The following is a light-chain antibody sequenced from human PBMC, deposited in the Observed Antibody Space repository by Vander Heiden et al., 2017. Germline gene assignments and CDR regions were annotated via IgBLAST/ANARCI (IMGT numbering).Light chain of an antibody. CDR2: AAS. V-gene: IGKV1-12*01. Sequence: IQIPQSPSSLFASVGDRVSITCRASQGINNWLVWYQQKPGKAPKLLIYAASNLYSGVPPRFSGSGSGTDFTLTISSLQPEDFATYYCEQTNSFPHTFGQGTKVEIK. CDR1: QGINNW. J-gene: IGKJ2*01. CDR3: EQTNSFPHT.